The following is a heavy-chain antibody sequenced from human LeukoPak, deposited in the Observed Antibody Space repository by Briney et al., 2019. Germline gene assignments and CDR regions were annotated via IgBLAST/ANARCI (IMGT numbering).Heavy chain of an antibody. Sequence: AGGSLRLSCAASGFTFSDYYMSWIRQAPGKGLEWVSYISSSGSTIYYADSVKGRFTISRDNAKNSLYLQMNSLRAEDTAVYHCARDKGALWILDYWGHGTLVTVSS. J-gene: IGHJ4*01. CDR3: ARDKGALWILDY. CDR1: GFTFSDYY. CDR2: ISSSGSTI. D-gene: IGHD2-2*03. V-gene: IGHV3-11*01.